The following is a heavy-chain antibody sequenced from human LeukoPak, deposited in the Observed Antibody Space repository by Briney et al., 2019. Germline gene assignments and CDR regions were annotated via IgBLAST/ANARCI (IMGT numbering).Heavy chain of an antibody. J-gene: IGHJ4*02. CDR2: INHSGST. CDR3: ARGPPIEPDILAGYYYFDY. D-gene: IGHD3-9*01. Sequence: SSETLSLTCAVYGGSFSGYYWTWIRQPPGKGLEWIGEINHSGSTNYKSSLKSRVTISVDTSKNQFALKLSSVTAADTAVYYCARGPPIEPDILAGYYYFDYWGQGTLVTVSS. CDR1: GGSFSGYY. V-gene: IGHV4-34*01.